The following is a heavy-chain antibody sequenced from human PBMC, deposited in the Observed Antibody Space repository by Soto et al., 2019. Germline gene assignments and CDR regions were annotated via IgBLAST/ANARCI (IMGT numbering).Heavy chain of an antibody. D-gene: IGHD3-22*01. CDR1: GGSISGYY. Sequence: PSETLSLTCTVSGGSISGYYWSWIRQPPGKGLEWIGYIYYSGSTNYNPSLKSRVTISVDTSKNQFSLKLSSVTAADTAVYYCARAPLYYYDSSGYPNPDAFDIWGQGTMVTVS. J-gene: IGHJ3*02. V-gene: IGHV4-59*01. CDR2: IYYSGST. CDR3: ARAPLYYYDSSGYPNPDAFDI.